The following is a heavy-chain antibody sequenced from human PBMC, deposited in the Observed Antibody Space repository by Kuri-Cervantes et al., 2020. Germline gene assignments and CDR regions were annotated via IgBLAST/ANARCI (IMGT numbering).Heavy chain of an antibody. CDR1: GGSISSYY. CDR3: ARSGYVFLVFDY. CDR2: IYYSGST. D-gene: IGHD5-12*01. V-gene: IGHV4-59*12. J-gene: IGHJ4*02. Sequence: GSLRLSGTVSGGSISSYYWSWIRQPPGKGLEWIGYIYYSGSTNYNPSLKSRVTISVDTSKNQFSLKLSSVTAADTAVYYCARSGYVFLVFDYWGQGTLVTVSS.